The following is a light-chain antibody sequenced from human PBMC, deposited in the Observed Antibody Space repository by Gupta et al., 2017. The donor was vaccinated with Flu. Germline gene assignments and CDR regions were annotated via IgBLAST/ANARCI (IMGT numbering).Light chain of an antibody. J-gene: IGKJ4*01. CDR3: HQRSNWPHT. CDR2: DAS. CDR1: ESIKDY. V-gene: IGKV3-11*01. Sequence: EIVLTQSPATLSLSPGERATLSCRASESIKDYLAWYQQKPGQAPRLLISDASNRATDIPGRFSGSGSGTDFTLTISSLEPEDFAVYYCHQRSNWPHTFGGGTKVEIK.